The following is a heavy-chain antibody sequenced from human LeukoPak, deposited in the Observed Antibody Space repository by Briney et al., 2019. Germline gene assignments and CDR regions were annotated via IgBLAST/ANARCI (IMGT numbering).Heavy chain of an antibody. CDR1: GFTFSSYG. Sequence: PGGSLRLSCAASGFTFSSYGIHWVRQAPGKGLEWVAVILYDGSNKYYADSVKGRFTISRDNSKNTLYLQMNTLRAEDTAVYYCARSGRRGYSYGYRFKYYFDYWGQGTLVTVSS. D-gene: IGHD5-18*01. CDR3: ARSGRRGYSYGYRFKYYFDY. J-gene: IGHJ4*02. CDR2: ILYDGSNK. V-gene: IGHV3-30*03.